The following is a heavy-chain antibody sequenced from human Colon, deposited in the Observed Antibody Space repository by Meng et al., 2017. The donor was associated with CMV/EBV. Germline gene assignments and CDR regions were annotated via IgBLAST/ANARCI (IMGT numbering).Heavy chain of an antibody. Sequence: MSWIRQAPGKGLEWLSYISNSGYTVYYADSVKGRFTISRDNAKSTLYLEMNHLRADDTAVYYCARTNYFDTTGYYSDDYWGQGTLVTVSS. CDR3: ARTNYFDTTGYYSDDY. D-gene: IGHD3-9*01. J-gene: IGHJ4*02. V-gene: IGHV3-11*01. CDR2: ISNSGYTV.